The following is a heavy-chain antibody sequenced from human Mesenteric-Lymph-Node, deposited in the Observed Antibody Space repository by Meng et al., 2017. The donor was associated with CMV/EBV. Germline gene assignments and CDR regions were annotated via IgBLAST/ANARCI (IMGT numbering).Heavy chain of an antibody. CDR2: ISWNSGSI. CDR1: GFTFDDYA. CDR3: AKERSSGLYYFDY. V-gene: IGHV3-9*01. J-gene: IGHJ4*02. D-gene: IGHD6-19*01. Sequence: SLKISCAASGFTFDDYAMHWVRQAPGKGLEWVSGISWNSGSIGYADSVKGRFTISRDNAKNSLYLQMNSLRAEDTAVYYCAKERSSGLYYFDYWGQGTLVTVSS.